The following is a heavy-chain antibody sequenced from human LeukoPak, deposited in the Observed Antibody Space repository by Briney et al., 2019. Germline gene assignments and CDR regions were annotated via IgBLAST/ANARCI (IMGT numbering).Heavy chain of an antibody. D-gene: IGHD1-14*01. V-gene: IGHV3-74*01. Sequence: PGESLTLSCAASGFTFSHHCMHWVRQPPGKGLVWVSHISSDESSTTYADSVKGRFTISRDNRKNTLYLQMNSLRVEDTAMYYCTRNPDGRNWFDPWGQGTLVTVSS. CDR2: ISSDESST. CDR3: TRNPDGRNWFDP. J-gene: IGHJ5*02. CDR1: GFTFSHHC.